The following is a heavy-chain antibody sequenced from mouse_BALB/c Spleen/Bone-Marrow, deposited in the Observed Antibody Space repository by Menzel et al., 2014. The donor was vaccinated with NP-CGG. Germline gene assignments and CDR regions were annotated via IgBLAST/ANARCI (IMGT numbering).Heavy chain of an antibody. D-gene: IGHD2-3*01. J-gene: IGHJ2*01. V-gene: IGHV14-3*02. Sequence: EVNVVESGAELVKPGASARLSCTASGFNIKDTYMHWVKQRPDQGLEWIGRIDPANGNAKHDPKFQGKAAITADTSSNTTYLQLSSLTSEDTAVYYCAIYFYFDYWGQGTTLTVSS. CDR3: AIYFYFDY. CDR1: GFNIKDTY. CDR2: IDPANGNA.